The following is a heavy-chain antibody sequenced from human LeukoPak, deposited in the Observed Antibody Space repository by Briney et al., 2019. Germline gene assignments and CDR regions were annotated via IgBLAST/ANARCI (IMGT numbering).Heavy chain of an antibody. Sequence: PSETLSLTCTVSGYSISSGYYWGWIRQPPGKGLEWIGSIYHSGSTYYNPSLKSRVTISVDTSKNQFSLKLSSVTAADTAVYHCARDPVGSSSSGNYWGQGTLVTVSS. V-gene: IGHV4-38-2*02. D-gene: IGHD6-6*01. J-gene: IGHJ4*02. CDR3: ARDPVGSSSSGNY. CDR2: IYHSGST. CDR1: GYSISSGYY.